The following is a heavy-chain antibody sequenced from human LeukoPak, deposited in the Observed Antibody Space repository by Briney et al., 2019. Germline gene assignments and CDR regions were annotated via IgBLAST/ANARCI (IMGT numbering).Heavy chain of an antibody. CDR1: GFTFSRYG. J-gene: IGHJ4*02. V-gene: IGHV3-74*01. CDR2: INSDGSTT. Sequence: PGGSLRLSCAASGFTFSRYGMYWVRQAPGKGLVWVSRINSDGSTTSYVDSVKGRFTISRDNAKSTLYLQMNSLRAEDTAVYYCARGGPIDYWGQGTLVTVSS. CDR3: ARGGPIDY.